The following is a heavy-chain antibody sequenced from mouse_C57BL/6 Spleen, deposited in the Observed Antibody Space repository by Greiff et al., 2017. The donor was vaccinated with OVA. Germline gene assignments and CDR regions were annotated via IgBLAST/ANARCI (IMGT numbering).Heavy chain of an antibody. CDR3: ARSDWEYYCDY. CDR2: IYPGDGDT. V-gene: IGHV1-80*01. J-gene: IGHJ2*01. Sequence: QVQLQQSGAELVKPGASVKISCKASGYAFSSYWMNWVKQRPGKGLEWIGQIYPGDGDTNYNGTFKGKATLTADKSSSTAYMQLSSLTSEDSAVYFCARSDWEYYCDYGGQGTTLTVSS. D-gene: IGHD4-1*01. CDR1: GYAFSSYW.